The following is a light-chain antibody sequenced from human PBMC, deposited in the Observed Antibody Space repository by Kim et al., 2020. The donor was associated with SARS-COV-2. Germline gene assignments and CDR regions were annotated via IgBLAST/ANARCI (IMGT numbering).Light chain of an antibody. CDR2: GDD. CDR1: ISNIGSNT. V-gene: IGLV1-44*01. CDR3: ATHDESQVV. Sequence: QSVLTQPPSASGTPGQRVTIFCSGSISNIGSNTVTWYQQLPGAAPKLLIYGDDLRPPRVPDRFSGSKSGTSASLAISRLQSEDEADYYCATHDESQVVFGGGTQLTVL. J-gene: IGLJ3*02.